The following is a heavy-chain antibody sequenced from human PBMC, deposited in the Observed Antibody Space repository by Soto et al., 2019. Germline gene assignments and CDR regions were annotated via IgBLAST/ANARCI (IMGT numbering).Heavy chain of an antibody. J-gene: IGHJ6*02. Sequence: EVQLVETGGGLIQPGGSLRLSCAASGFTVSSNYMSWVRQAPGKGLEWVSVIYSGGSTYYADSVKGRFTISRDNSKNTLYLQMNSLRAEDTAVYYCVRDRHYYGMDVWGQGTTVTVSS. V-gene: IGHV3-53*02. CDR3: VRDRHYYGMDV. CDR2: IYSGGST. CDR1: GFTVSSNY.